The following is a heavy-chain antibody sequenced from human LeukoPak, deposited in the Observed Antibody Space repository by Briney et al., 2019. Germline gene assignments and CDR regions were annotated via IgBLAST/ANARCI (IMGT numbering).Heavy chain of an antibody. V-gene: IGHV3-30*04. CDR1: GFTFSSYA. CDR2: ISYDGSNK. Sequence: GGSLRLSCAASGFTFSSYAMHWVRQAPGKGLEWVAVISYDGSNKYYADSVKGRFTISRDNSKNTLYLQMNSLRAEDTAVYYCARENWLFSFDYWGQGTLVTVSS. CDR3: ARENWLFSFDY. J-gene: IGHJ4*02. D-gene: IGHD3-22*01.